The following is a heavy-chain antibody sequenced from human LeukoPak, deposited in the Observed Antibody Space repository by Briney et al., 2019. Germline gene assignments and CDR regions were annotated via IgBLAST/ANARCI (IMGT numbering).Heavy chain of an antibody. V-gene: IGHV1-3*03. CDR2: INAGNGNT. CDR1: GYTFTSYA. J-gene: IGHJ3*02. Sequence: EASVKVSCKASGYTFTSYAMHWVRQAPGQRLEWMGWINAGNGNTKYSQEFQGRVTITRDTSASTAYMELSSLRSEDMAVYYCARASRRIAAAGTGGHAFDIWGQGTMVTVPS. D-gene: IGHD6-13*01. CDR3: ARASRRIAAAGTGGHAFDI.